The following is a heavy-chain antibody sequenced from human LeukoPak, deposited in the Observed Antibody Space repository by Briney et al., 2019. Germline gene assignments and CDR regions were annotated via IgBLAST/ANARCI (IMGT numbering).Heavy chain of an antibody. CDR2: ISDGGSEI. Sequence: PGGSLRLSCEASGFTFSFYTMNWVRQAPGKGLEWVSSISDGGSEIYYSDSVKGRFAVSRDDAQNSLSLQMNSLRVEDTGIYYSAKGKSGSYYFYMDVWGKGSTVTVSS. V-gene: IGHV3-21*06. CDR1: GFTFSFYT. CDR3: AKGKSGSYYFYMDV. J-gene: IGHJ6*03.